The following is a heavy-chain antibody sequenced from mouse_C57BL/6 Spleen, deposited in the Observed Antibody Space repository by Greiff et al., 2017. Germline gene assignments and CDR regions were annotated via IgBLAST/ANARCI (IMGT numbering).Heavy chain of an antibody. Sequence: QVQLQQPGAELVMPGASVKLSCKASGYTFTSYWMHWVKQRPGQGLEWIGEIDPSDSYTNYNQKFKGKSTLTVDKSSSTAYMQLSSLTSEDSAVYYGAEGGDYDYDGYWCFDVWGTGTTVTVSA. J-gene: IGHJ1*03. V-gene: IGHV1-69*01. CDR1: GYTFTSYW. CDR3: AEGGDYDYDGYWCFDV. D-gene: IGHD2-4*01. CDR2: IDPSDSYT.